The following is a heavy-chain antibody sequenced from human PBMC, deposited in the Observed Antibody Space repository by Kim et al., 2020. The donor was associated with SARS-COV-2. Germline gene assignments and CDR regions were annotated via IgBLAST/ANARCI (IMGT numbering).Heavy chain of an antibody. CDR3: ARVPLVRGRYWYFDL. D-gene: IGHD3-10*01. CDR1: GGSISPYY. J-gene: IGHJ2*01. V-gene: IGHV4-59*01. CDR2: IFYRGYT. Sequence: SETLSLTCSVSGGSISPYYWSWVRQPPGKGLEWIGYIFYRGYTSYNPSLKSRVTISIDSSSNQFSLKLISATAADTAVYYCARVPLVRGRYWYFDLWGRGTLVTVSS.